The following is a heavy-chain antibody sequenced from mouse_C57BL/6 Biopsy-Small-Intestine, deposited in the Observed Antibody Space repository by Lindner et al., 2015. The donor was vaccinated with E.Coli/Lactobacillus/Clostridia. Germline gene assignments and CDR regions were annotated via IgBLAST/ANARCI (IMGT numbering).Heavy chain of an antibody. Sequence: SVKVSCKASGYTFTGYYMHWVRQAPGQGLEWMGRINPNSGGTNYAQKFQGRVTMTRDTSISTAYMELSRLRSDDTAVYYCALIRIAAAGYDAFDIWGQGTMVTVSS. V-gene: IGHV1-53*01. CDR3: ALIRIAAAGYDAFDI. J-gene: IGHJ3*01. D-gene: IGHD2-3*01. CDR1: GYTFTGYY. CDR2: INPNSGGT.